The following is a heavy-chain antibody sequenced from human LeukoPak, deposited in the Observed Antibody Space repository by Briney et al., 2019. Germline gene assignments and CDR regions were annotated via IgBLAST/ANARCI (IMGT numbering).Heavy chain of an antibody. J-gene: IGHJ4*02. V-gene: IGHV1-46*01. CDR2: IYPGGGST. Sequence: GASVKVSCKAAGYAFTSYYIHWVRQAPGQGLEWMGIIYPGGGSTSYAQKFQGRVTMTRDMSTSTVYMELSSLRSEDTAVYYCARDNDFDYWGQGTLVTVSS. CDR3: ARDNDFDY. CDR1: GYAFTSYY. D-gene: IGHD2-8*01.